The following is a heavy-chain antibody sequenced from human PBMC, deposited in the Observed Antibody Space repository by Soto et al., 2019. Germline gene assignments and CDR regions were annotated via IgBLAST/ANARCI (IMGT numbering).Heavy chain of an antibody. CDR3: AKDQAMLLVVMPDY. D-gene: IGHD3-22*01. CDR1: GFTFSSYG. J-gene: IGHJ4*02. CDR2: ISYDGSNK. Sequence: PGGSLRLSCAASGFTFSSYGMHWVRQAPGKGLEWVAVISYDGSNKYYADSVKGRFTISRDNSKNTLHLQINSLRAEDTAVYYCAKDQAMLLVVMPDYWGQGTLVTVSS. V-gene: IGHV3-30*18.